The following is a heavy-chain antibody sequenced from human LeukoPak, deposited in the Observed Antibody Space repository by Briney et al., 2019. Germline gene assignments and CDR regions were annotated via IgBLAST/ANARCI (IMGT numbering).Heavy chain of an antibody. CDR1: GFTFSSYG. CDR3: AKFLAGEQWLVRGLADFDY. V-gene: IGHV3-30*18. D-gene: IGHD6-19*01. CDR2: ISYDGSNK. Sequence: GGSLRLSCAASGFTFSSYGMHWVRQAPGKGLEWVAVISYDGSNKYYADSVKGRFTISRDHSKNTLYLQMNSLRAEDTAVYYCAKFLAGEQWLVRGLADFDYWGQGTLVTVSS. J-gene: IGHJ4*02.